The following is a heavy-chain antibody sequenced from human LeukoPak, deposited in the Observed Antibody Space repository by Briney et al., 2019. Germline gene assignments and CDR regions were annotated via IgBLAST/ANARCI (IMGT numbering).Heavy chain of an antibody. J-gene: IGHJ4*02. CDR2: ISYDGSNK. D-gene: IGHD2-2*01. V-gene: IGHV3-30*18. CDR1: GFTFSSYG. CDR3: AKDQYQLPDY. Sequence: GGSLRLSCAASGFTFSSYGMHWVRQAPGKGLEWVAVISYDGSNKYDADSVKGRFTISRDNSKNTLYLQMNSLRAEDTAVYYCAKDQYQLPDYWGQGTLVTVSS.